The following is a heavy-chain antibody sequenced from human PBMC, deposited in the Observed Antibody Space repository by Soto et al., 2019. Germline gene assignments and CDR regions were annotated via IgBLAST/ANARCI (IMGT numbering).Heavy chain of an antibody. Sequence: QVQLVQSGGEVKKPEASVKVSCTAFGYSFTSLGMSWVRQAPGQGLEWMGWISIKYGNTNYAQKFEGRVTLTRDTSTNTAYMELTSLISDDTAVYYCARGQNGYDIWGQGTMVTVSS. CDR1: GYSFTSLG. CDR2: ISIKYGNT. CDR3: ARGQNGYDI. V-gene: IGHV1-18*01. J-gene: IGHJ3*02.